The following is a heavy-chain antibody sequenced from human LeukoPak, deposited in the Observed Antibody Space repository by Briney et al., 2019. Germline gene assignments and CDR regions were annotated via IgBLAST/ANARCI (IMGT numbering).Heavy chain of an antibody. CDR3: ARSYDILTGLYYFDY. D-gene: IGHD3-9*01. CDR2: ISSSSSYI. V-gene: IGHV3-21*01. CDR1: GFTFSSYS. J-gene: IGHJ4*02. Sequence: NPGGSLRLSCAASGFTFSSYSMNWVRQAPGKGLEWVSSISSSSSYIYYADSVKGRFTISRDNAKNSLYLQMNSLRAEDTAVYYCARSYDILTGLYYFDYWGQGTLVTVSS.